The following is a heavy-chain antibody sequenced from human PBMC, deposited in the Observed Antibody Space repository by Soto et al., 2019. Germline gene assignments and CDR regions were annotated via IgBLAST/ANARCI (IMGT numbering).Heavy chain of an antibody. D-gene: IGHD2-2*01. J-gene: IGHJ4*02. CDR1: GYTFTTFG. Sequence: GASVKVSCKASGYTFTTFGISWARQAPGQGLEWMGWIDPKNGNTKDAQKFQGRVTMTTDTSTSTAYMELRSLRSDDTAVYYCAKEYCDSSRCFLPDYWGQGALVTVSS. V-gene: IGHV1-18*01. CDR2: IDPKNGNT. CDR3: AKEYCDSSRCFLPDY.